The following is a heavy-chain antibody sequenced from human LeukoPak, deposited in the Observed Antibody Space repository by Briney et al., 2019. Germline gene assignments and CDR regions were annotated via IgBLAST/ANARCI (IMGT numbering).Heavy chain of an antibody. Sequence: KPSETLSLTCAVYGGSLSGYYWSWIRQPPGKGLEWIGEINHSGSTNYNPSLKSRVTISVDTSKNQFSLKLSSVTAADTAVYYCARKTGTTLRRTPKGMDVWGQGTTVTVSS. CDR1: GGSLSGYY. J-gene: IGHJ6*02. CDR3: ARKTGTTLRRTPKGMDV. V-gene: IGHV4-34*01. CDR2: INHSGST. D-gene: IGHD1-7*01.